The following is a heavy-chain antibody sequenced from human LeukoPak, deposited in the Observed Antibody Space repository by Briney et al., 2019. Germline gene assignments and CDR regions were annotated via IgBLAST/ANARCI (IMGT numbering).Heavy chain of an antibody. CDR3: ARDQSGSHKYHAFDI. D-gene: IGHD1-26*01. J-gene: IGHJ3*02. V-gene: IGHV3-64D*06. CDR1: GFTFSSYA. CDR2: ISSNGGST. Sequence: PGGSLRLSCSASGFTFSSYAMHWVRQAPGKGLEYVSAISSNGGSTYYADSVKGRFTISRDNSKNTLYLQMSSLRAEDTAVYYCARDQSGSHKYHAFDIWGQGTMVSVSS.